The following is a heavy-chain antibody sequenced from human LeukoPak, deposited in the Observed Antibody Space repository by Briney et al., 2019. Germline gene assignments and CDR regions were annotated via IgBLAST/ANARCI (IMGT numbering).Heavy chain of an antibody. CDR1: GYSISSGYY. Sequence: PSETLSLTCAVSGYSISSGYYWGWVRQPPGKGLEWIGSIYHTGSTCFNPSLKSRVTISVDTSKNQFSLKLNSMTAADTAVYFCARGSGSGNYVLDYWGQGTLATVPS. J-gene: IGHJ4*02. CDR3: ARGSGSGNYVLDY. CDR2: IYHTGST. V-gene: IGHV4-38-2*01. D-gene: IGHD3-10*01.